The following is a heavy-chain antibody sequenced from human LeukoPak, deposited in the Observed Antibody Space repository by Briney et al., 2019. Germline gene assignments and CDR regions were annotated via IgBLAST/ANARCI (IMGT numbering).Heavy chain of an antibody. V-gene: IGHV3-64D*06. CDR2: IGPNGAST. D-gene: IGHD3-9*01. J-gene: IGHJ4*02. CDR1: GFTLSTYG. Sequence: PGGSLRLSCAASGFTLSTYGMHWVRQAPGKGLEYVSSIGPNGASTLYADSVKGRFTISRDNSKNALYLQLTSLRLEDTALYYCVKDLTGTWSFDYWGQGTLVTVSS. CDR3: VKDLTGTWSFDY.